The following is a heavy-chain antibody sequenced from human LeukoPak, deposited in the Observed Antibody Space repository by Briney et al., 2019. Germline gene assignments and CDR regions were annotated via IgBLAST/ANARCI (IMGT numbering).Heavy chain of an antibody. Sequence: GGSLRLSCAASGFTFSSYRMSWVRQAPGKGLEWVANIKQDGSEKYYVDSVKGRFTISRDNAKNSLYLQMNSLRAEDTAVYYCAKDRRPRQLYYFDYWGQGTLVTVSS. CDR3: AKDRRPRQLYYFDY. V-gene: IGHV3-7*01. CDR2: IKQDGSEK. D-gene: IGHD2-2*01. J-gene: IGHJ4*02. CDR1: GFTFSSYR.